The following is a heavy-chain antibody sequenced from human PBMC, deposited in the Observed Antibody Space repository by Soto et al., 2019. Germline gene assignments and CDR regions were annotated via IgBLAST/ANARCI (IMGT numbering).Heavy chain of an antibody. J-gene: IGHJ4*02. CDR3: ARGVSAGVDY. D-gene: IGHD1-26*01. CDR2: MQPSTGRT. Sequence: GASVKVSCKASGYSFTSLDINWVRQTAGQGLEWMGWMQPSTGRTGYAQKFQGRVTMTRDTSINTAYMELTTLTSDDTAFYYCARGVSAGVDYWGQGTLVTVSS. CDR1: GYSFTSLD. V-gene: IGHV1-8*01.